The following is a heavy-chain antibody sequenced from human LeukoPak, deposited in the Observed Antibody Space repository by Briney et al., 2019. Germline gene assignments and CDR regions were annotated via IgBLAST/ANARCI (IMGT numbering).Heavy chain of an antibody. CDR1: GFTFSSYW. CDR2: IKQDGSEK. J-gene: IGHJ6*03. Sequence: GGSLRLSCEASGFTFSSYWMSWVRQAPGKGLEWVANIKQDGSEKYHVDSVKGRFTISRDNAKNSLYLQLNSLRAEDTAVYYCAREQYDFWSGYAYYYHMDVWGKGTTVTVSS. D-gene: IGHD3-3*01. CDR3: AREQYDFWSGYAYYYHMDV. V-gene: IGHV3-7*01.